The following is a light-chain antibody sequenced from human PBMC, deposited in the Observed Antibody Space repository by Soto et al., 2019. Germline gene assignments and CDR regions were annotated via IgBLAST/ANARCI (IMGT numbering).Light chain of an antibody. V-gene: IGKV1-5*03. CDR2: KAS. CDR3: QQYSAYPWT. CDR1: QTISSW. Sequence: TQSPSTLSGSVGDRVTITCRASQTISSWLAWYQQKPGKAPKLLIYKASTLKSGVPSRFSGSGSGTEFTLTISSLQPDDFATYYCQQYSAYPWTFGQGTKVDIK. J-gene: IGKJ1*01.